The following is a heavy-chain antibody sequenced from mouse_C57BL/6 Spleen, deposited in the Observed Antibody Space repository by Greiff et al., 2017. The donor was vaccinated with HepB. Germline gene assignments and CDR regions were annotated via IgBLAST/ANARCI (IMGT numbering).Heavy chain of an antibody. D-gene: IGHD1-1*01. J-gene: IGHJ4*01. CDR3: ARNYGSYYAMDY. CDR1: GYTFTSYG. CDR2: IYPRSGNT. V-gene: IGHV1-81*01. Sequence: QVQLQQSGAELARPGASVKLSCKASGYTFTSYGTSWVKQRTGQGLEWIGEIYPRSGNTYYNEKFKGKATLTADKSSSTAYMELRSLTSEDSAVYFCARNYGSYYAMDYWGQGTSVTVSS.